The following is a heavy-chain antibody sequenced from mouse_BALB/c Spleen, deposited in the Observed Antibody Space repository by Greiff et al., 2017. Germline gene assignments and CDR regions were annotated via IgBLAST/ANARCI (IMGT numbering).Heavy chain of an antibody. CDR1: GFSLTSYG. CDR3: AKKDYGNYDAMDY. V-gene: IGHV2-5-1*01. D-gene: IGHD2-1*01. Sequence: VKLMESGPSLVHPSQSLSITCTVSGFSLTSYGVHWVRQSPGKGLEWLGVIWRGGSTDYNAAFMSRLSITKDNSKSQVFFKMNSLQADDTAIYYCAKKDYGNYDAMDYWGQGTSVTVSS. J-gene: IGHJ4*01. CDR2: IWRGGST.